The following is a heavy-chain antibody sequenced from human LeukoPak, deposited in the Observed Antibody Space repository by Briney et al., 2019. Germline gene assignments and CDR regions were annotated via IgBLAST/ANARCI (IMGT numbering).Heavy chain of an antibody. J-gene: IGHJ3*02. D-gene: IGHD2-2*01. V-gene: IGHV4-4*09. CDR2: LYTSGST. Sequence: SETLSLTCTVLGSISGYYWSWIRQPPGKELEWIGYLYTSGSTNYNPSLESRVTISVDTSKNQFSLDLRSVTAADTAVYYCARQKCTSTSCLTKNAFDIWGQGTMVTVSS. CDR3: ARQKCTSTSCLTKNAFDI. CDR1: GSISGYY.